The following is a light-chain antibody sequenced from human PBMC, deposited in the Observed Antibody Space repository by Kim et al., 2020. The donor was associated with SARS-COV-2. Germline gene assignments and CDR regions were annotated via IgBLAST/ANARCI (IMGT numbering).Light chain of an antibody. J-gene: IGLJ3*02. Sequence: QSVLTQPTSASGTPGQRVTISCSGTSPNIGSNAVSWYQQLPGTAPKLVVYSNDQRPSGVPDRLSGSRSGTSTSLAISGLQSEDEADYYCAAWDDSLYGKRFGGGTKVTVL. CDR2: SND. CDR3: AAWDDSLYGKR. V-gene: IGLV1-44*01. CDR1: SPNIGSNA.